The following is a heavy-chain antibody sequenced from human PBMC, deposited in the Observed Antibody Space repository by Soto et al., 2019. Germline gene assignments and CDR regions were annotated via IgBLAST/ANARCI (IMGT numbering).Heavy chain of an antibody. J-gene: IGHJ4*02. CDR2: IYYSGST. D-gene: IGHD3-10*01. Sequence: QSQTLSLTCTVSGGSISSYYWSWIRQPPGKGLEWIGYIYYSGSTNYNPSLKSRVTISVDTSKNQFSLKLSSVTAADTAVYYCARDRAYGSGSYYPLYYFDYWGQGTLVTVSS. CDR1: GGSISSYY. V-gene: IGHV4-59*01. CDR3: ARDRAYGSGSYYPLYYFDY.